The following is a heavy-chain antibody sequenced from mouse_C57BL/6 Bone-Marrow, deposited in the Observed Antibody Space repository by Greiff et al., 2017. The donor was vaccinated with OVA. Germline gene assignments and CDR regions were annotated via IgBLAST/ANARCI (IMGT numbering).Heavy chain of an antibody. CDR1: GYTFTSYW. Sequence: QVQLQQPGAELVKPGASVKLSCKASGYTFTSYWMHWVKRRPGRGLEWIGRIDPNSGGTKYNEKFKSKATLTVDKPSSTAYMQLSSLTSEDSAVYYCANYYGSSYDYYAMDYWGQGTSVTVSS. CDR3: ANYYGSSYDYYAMDY. CDR2: IDPNSGGT. D-gene: IGHD1-1*01. V-gene: IGHV1-72*01. J-gene: IGHJ4*01.